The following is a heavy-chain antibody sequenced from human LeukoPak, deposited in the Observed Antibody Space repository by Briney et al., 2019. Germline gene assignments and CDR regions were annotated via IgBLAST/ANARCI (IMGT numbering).Heavy chain of an antibody. J-gene: IGHJ4*02. CDR2: IGAGGSTT. Sequence: PGGSLRLXCVASGFTFSSYSMNWVRQAPGKGLEWVSYIGAGGSTTYYADSVKGRFTISRDNAKNSLYLQTNSLRAEDTAVYYCASGRMDIVTTIREGFDYWGPGTLVTVSS. D-gene: IGHD5-12*01. V-gene: IGHV3-48*01. CDR1: GFTFSSYS. CDR3: ASGRMDIVTTIREGFDY.